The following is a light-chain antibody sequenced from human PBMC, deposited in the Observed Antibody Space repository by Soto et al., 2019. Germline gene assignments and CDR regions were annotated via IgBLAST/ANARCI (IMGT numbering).Light chain of an antibody. CDR1: SGSIASNY. CDR2: EDN. Sequence: NFMLTQPHSVSESPGKTVTISWTRSSGSIASNYVQWYQQRPGSAPTTVIYEDNQRPSGVPDRFSGSIDSSSNSASLTISGLKTEDEADYYCQSYDSSNHAVFGGGTQLTVL. CDR3: QSYDSSNHAV. V-gene: IGLV6-57*04. J-gene: IGLJ7*01.